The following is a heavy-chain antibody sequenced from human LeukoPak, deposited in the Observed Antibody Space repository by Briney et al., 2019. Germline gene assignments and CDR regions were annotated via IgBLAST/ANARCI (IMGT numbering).Heavy chain of an antibody. Sequence: PSETLSLTCTVSGGSISSSSHYWGWIRQPPGKGLEWIGSIYYSGSTYYNPSLKSRVTISVDTSKNQFSLKLSSVTAADTAVYYCARDRELPYPFDYWGQGTLVTVSS. D-gene: IGHD1-26*01. CDR1: GGSISSSSHY. CDR2: IYYSGST. J-gene: IGHJ4*02. CDR3: ARDRELPYPFDY. V-gene: IGHV4-39*07.